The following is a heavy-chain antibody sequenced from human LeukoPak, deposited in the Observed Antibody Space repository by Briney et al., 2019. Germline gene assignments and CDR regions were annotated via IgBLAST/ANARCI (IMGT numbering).Heavy chain of an antibody. D-gene: IGHD3-10*01. CDR1: TSR. V-gene: IGHV1-18*01. CDR2: ISAYNGNT. CDR3: ARDVVRGVFPLGY. Sequence: ASVKVSCKATSRISWVRQAPGQGLEWMGWISAYNGNTNYAQKLQGRDTMTTDTSTSTAYMELRSLRSDDTAVYYCARDVVRGVFPLGYWGQGTLVTVSS. J-gene: IGHJ4*02.